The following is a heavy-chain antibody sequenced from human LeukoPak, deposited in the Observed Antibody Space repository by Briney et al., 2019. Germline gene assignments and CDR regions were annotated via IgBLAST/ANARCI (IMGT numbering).Heavy chain of an antibody. Sequence: SETLSLTCTVSGVSISSGSYYWSWIRQPAGEGLEWIGRIYTSGSTNYNPSLKSRVTISVDTSKNQFSLKLSSVTAADTAVYYCAREYYDSSGYFDYWGQGTLVTVSS. CDR1: GVSISSGSYY. V-gene: IGHV4-61*02. CDR2: IYTSGST. D-gene: IGHD3-22*01. CDR3: AREYYDSSGYFDY. J-gene: IGHJ4*02.